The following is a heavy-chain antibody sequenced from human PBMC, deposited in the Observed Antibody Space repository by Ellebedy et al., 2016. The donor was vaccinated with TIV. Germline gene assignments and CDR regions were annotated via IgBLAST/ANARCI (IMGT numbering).Heavy chain of an antibody. CDR2: ISSSGSTI. Sequence: GESLKISCAASGFTFSSYEMNWVRQAPGKGLEWVSYISSSGSTIYYADSVEGRFTISRDNAKNSLYLQMNSLRAEDTAVYYCARDHGAASWPPDFDYWGQGTQVTVSS. D-gene: IGHD2-15*01. J-gene: IGHJ4*02. CDR3: ARDHGAASWPPDFDY. CDR1: GFTFSSYE. V-gene: IGHV3-48*03.